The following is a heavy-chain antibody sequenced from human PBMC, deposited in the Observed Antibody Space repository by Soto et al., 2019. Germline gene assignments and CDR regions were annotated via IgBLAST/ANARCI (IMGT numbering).Heavy chain of an antibody. Sequence: GGSLRLSCAASGFTFSSYGMHWVRQAPGKGLEWVAVISYDGSNKYYADSVKGRFTISRDNSKNTLYLQMNSLRAEETAVYYCAKESEDLTSNFDYWGQGTLVTVSS. CDR1: GFTFSSYG. V-gene: IGHV3-30*18. CDR3: AKESEDLTSNFDY. CDR2: ISYDGSNK. J-gene: IGHJ4*02.